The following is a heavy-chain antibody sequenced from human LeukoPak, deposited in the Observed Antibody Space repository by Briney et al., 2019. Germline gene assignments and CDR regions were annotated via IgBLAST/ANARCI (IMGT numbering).Heavy chain of an antibody. Sequence: GGSLRLSCAASGFTFSDYWMHWVRQAPGKGLEWLANIKEDGSEKNYVDSVRGRFTISRDNAKNSLYLQMNSLRAEDAAVYYCARLNYDFWSGVWEGYYMDVWGKGTTVTVSS. CDR3: ARLNYDFWSGVWEGYYMDV. D-gene: IGHD3-3*01. CDR2: IKEDGSEK. J-gene: IGHJ6*03. V-gene: IGHV3-7*01. CDR1: GFTFSDYW.